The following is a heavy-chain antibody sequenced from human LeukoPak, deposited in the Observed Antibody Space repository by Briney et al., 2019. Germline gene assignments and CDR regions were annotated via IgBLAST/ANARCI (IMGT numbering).Heavy chain of an antibody. CDR1: GFTFSSYS. CDR3: ARSLVGATTCGFDY. J-gene: IGHJ4*02. Sequence: GGSLRLSCAASGFTFSSYSMNWVRQAPGKGLEWVSYISSSSSTIYYADSVKGRFTISRDNAKNSLYLQMNSLRAEDTAVYYCARSLVGATTCGFDYWGQGTLVTVSS. CDR2: ISSSSSTI. V-gene: IGHV3-48*04. D-gene: IGHD1-26*01.